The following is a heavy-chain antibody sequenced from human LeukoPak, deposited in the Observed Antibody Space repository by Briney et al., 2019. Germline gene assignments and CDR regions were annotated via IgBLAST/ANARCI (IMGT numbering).Heavy chain of an antibody. V-gene: IGHV1-69*05. CDR3: SGETLKLRGGVVAIGSRPRYVDA. CDR1: GGTFNRHG. D-gene: IGHD6-6*01. CDR2: IIPTFRTT. J-gene: IGHJ5*02. Sequence: SVKVSCQSSGGTFNRHGVNWVRQAPGQGLEWMGGIIPTFRTTNYAQKFKDRIIITTDESMTTVFMELNFLTSDDTAVYFCSGETLKLRGGVVAIGSRPRYVDAWGQGTLVTVSS.